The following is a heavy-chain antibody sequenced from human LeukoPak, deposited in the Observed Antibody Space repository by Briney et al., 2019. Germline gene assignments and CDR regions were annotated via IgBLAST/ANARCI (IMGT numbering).Heavy chain of an antibody. V-gene: IGHV3-21*01. CDR3: ARDPDVA. J-gene: IGHJ4*02. CDR2: ITSSSTYV. Sequence: GGSLRLSCAASGFPFSKYTMNWVRRAPGKGLEWVSLITSSSTYVESADSVKGRFTISRDNAKNSLSLQMNSLRAEDTAVYYCARDPDVAWGQGTLVTVSS. CDR1: GFPFSKYT. D-gene: IGHD2-21*01.